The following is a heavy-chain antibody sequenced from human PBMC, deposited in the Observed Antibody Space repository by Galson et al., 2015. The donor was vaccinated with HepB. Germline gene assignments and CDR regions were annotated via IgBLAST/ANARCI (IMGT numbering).Heavy chain of an antibody. Sequence: SLRLSCAASTFIFSTYSMNWVRQAPGKGLEWVSYISSSSTTIYYADSVKGRFSISRDNAKNSLYLQMNSLRAEDTAVYYCAREIPGNDYGDYGGYFDYWGQGTLVTVSS. D-gene: IGHD4-17*01. J-gene: IGHJ4*02. V-gene: IGHV3-48*04. CDR1: TFIFSTYS. CDR2: ISSSSTTI. CDR3: AREIPGNDYGDYGGYFDY.